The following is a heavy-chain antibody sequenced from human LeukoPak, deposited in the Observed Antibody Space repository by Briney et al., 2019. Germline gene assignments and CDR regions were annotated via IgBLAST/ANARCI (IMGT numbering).Heavy chain of an antibody. CDR1: GGSISSYY. CDR3: ARDPPVVVVAAISDY. D-gene: IGHD2-15*01. CDR2: IYFSGST. Sequence: SETLSLTCTVSGGSISSYYWSWIRQPPGKGLEWIGYIYFSGSTNYNPSLKSRVTISVDTSRNQFSLQLSSVTAADTAVYYCARDPPVVVVAAISDYWGQGTLVTVSS. J-gene: IGHJ4*02. V-gene: IGHV4-59*01.